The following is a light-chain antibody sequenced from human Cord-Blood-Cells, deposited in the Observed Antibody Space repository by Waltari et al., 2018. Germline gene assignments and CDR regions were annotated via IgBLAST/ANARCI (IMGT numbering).Light chain of an antibody. V-gene: IGKV1-39*01. CDR3: QQSYSTLYT. CDR1: QSISSY. J-gene: IGKJ2*01. Sequence: DSPVTQSPSSLSHSVAVRGTLTCRASQSISSYLNWYQQKPGKGPYLLIYAASSLQSGVPSRFSGSGSGTDFTLTISSLQPEDFATYYCQQSYSTLYTFGQGTKLEIK. CDR2: AAS.